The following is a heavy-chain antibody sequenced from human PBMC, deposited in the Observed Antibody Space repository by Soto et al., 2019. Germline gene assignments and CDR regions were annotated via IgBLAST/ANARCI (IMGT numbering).Heavy chain of an antibody. J-gene: IGHJ4*02. V-gene: IGHV4-31*03. CDR2: IYYSGST. CDR3: ARVDLNCGGDCYNFDY. D-gene: IGHD2-21*02. CDR1: GGSISSGGYY. Sequence: KTSETLSLTCTVSGGSISSGGYYWSWIRQHPGKGLEWIGYIYYSGSTYYNPSLKRRVTISVDTSKNQFSLKLSSVTAAATAVYYCARVDLNCGGDCYNFDYWGQGTLVTVSS.